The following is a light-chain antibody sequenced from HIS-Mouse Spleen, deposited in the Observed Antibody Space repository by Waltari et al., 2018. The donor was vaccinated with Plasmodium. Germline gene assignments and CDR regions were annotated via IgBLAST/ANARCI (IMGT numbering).Light chain of an antibody. Sequence: QSALTQPPSASGSPGQSVPIPCTGTSRAVGGYHYASWYQQHPGKAPKLMIYEVSQRPSGVPDRFSGSKSGNTASLTVSGLQAEDEADYYCSSYAGSNNLVFGGGTKLTVL. J-gene: IGLJ2*01. CDR1: SRAVGGYHY. V-gene: IGLV2-8*01. CDR2: EVS. CDR3: SSYAGSNNLV.